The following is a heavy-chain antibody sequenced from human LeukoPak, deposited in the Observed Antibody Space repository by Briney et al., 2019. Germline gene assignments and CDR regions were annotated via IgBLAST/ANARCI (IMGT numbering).Heavy chain of an antibody. D-gene: IGHD6-13*01. J-gene: IGHJ4*02. CDR2: ISSSSSYI. CDR1: GFTFSSCS. CDR3: AREESGWIAAAADDY. Sequence: PGGSLRLSCAASGFTFSSCSMNWVRQAPGKGLEWVSSISSSSSYIYYADSVKGRFTISRDNAKNSLYLQMNSLRAEDTAVYYCAREESGWIAAAADDYWGQGTLVTVSS. V-gene: IGHV3-21*01.